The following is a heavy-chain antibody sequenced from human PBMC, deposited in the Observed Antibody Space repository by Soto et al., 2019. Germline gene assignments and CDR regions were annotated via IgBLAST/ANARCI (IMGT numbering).Heavy chain of an antibody. V-gene: IGHV4-61*01. J-gene: IGHJ4*02. CDR2: IYSSGST. Sequence: SETLSLTCTVSGGSVSSGSYYWSWIRQPPGKGLEWIGNIYSSGSTNYNPSLKSRVTISVDTSKNQFSLKLSSVTAADTAVYYCARDLTARLQYYFDYWGQGTLVTVSS. D-gene: IGHD5-18*01. CDR1: GGSVSSGSYY. CDR3: ARDLTARLQYYFDY.